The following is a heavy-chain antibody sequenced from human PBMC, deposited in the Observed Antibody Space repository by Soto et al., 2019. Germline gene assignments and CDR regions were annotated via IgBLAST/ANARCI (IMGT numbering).Heavy chain of an antibody. D-gene: IGHD2-2*01. CDR1: GQSFSGHT. V-gene: IGHV4-34*01. CDR2: ISQSGST. Sequence: QVQLQQWGAGLLKPSETLSLTCAVYGQSFSGHTWSWIRQSPGKGLEWIGEISQSGSTYYNPSLKTRVTISADTSKNQFSLTLNSVTAADTGVFYCARGSGIAVIPGELEDVHYDYWGQGNLVSVSS. CDR3: ARGSGIAVIPGELEDVHYDY. J-gene: IGHJ4*02.